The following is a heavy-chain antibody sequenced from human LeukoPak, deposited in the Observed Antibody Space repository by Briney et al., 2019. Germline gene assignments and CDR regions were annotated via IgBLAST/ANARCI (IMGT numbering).Heavy chain of an antibody. V-gene: IGHV3-53*01. J-gene: IGHJ4*02. CDR2: LYSDGNT. CDR1: GFTVITDD. CDR3: ARGVEPLAANTLTY. Sequence: GGSLRLSCAASGFTVITDDMTWVRQAPGMGLEWVSVLYSDGNTKYADSVQGRFTISRDNSKNTLYLEMNSLSPDDTAVYYCARGVEPLAANTLTYWGQGTLVTVSS. D-gene: IGHD1-14*01.